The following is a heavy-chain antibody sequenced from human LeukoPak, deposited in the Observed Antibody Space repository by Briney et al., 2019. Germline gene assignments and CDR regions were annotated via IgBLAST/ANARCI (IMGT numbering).Heavy chain of an antibody. V-gene: IGHV1-69*13. Sequence: VASVKVSCKASGGTFSSYAFSWVRQAPGQGLEWMGGIIPIFGTANYAQKFQGRVTITADESTSTAYMELSSLRSEDTAVYYCARGTYYYDSSGYYLEYWGQGTLVTVSS. D-gene: IGHD3-22*01. J-gene: IGHJ4*02. CDR3: ARGTYYYDSSGYYLEY. CDR2: IIPIFGTA. CDR1: GGTFSSYA.